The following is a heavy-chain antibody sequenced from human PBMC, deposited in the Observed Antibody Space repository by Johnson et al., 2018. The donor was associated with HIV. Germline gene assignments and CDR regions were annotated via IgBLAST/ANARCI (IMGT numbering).Heavy chain of an antibody. CDR1: GFTFSSYW. CDR2: IKQDGSEK. D-gene: IGHD5-24*01. CDR3: ARKNGRWLQDGAFDI. Sequence: VQLVESGGGLVQPGGSLRLSCAASGFTFSSYWMSWVSQAPGKGLEWVAKIKQDGSEKYYVDSVKGRFTISRDNAKNSLYQQMNSLSAEDTDVYYCARKNGRWLQDGAFDIWGQGTMVTVSS. V-gene: IGHV3-7*05. J-gene: IGHJ3*02.